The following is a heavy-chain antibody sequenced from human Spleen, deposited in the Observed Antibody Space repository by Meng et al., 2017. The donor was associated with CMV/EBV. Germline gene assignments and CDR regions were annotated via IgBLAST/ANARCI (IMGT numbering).Heavy chain of an antibody. CDR2: VDPEDGHT. D-gene: IGHD3-16*01. J-gene: IGHJ4*02. CDR3: ATGDMGY. CDR1: GYTFTDFY. Sequence: TVKISCKVSGYTFTDFYIHWVQQAPGKGLVWMGLVDPEDGHTVYAEKFQGRVTITADTSTDTTYMELRKLRSEDTALYSCATGDMGYWGQGTLVTVSS. V-gene: IGHV1-69-2*01.